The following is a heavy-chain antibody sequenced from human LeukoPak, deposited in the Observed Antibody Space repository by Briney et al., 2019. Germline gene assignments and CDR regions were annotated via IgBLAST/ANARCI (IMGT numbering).Heavy chain of an antibody. Sequence: TTETLSLTCTVSGGSISSGGYYWSWIRQHPGKGLEWIGYIFYSGSTYYNPSLKSRVTISVDTSKNQFSLKLSSVTAADTAVYYCARRHLGYCSGGSCSTMYYGMDVWGQGTTVTVSS. CDR1: GGSISSGGYY. V-gene: IGHV4-31*03. J-gene: IGHJ6*02. CDR2: IFYSGST. D-gene: IGHD2-15*01. CDR3: ARRHLGYCSGGSCSTMYYGMDV.